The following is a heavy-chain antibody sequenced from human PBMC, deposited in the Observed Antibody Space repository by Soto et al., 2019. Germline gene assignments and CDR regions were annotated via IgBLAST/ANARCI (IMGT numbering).Heavy chain of an antibody. D-gene: IGHD6-6*01. CDR3: AKRVAYSSSSAYFDY. Sequence: PGGSLRLSCSASGFTSGSFGMTWVRQAPGKGLELVSSINDSGDTYYGDTVKGRLTVSRDNSKNTLYLQMNSLSAEDTAVYYCAKRVAYSSSSAYFDYWGQGALVTVSS. J-gene: IGHJ4*02. V-gene: IGHV3-23*01. CDR2: INDSGDT. CDR1: GFTSGSFG.